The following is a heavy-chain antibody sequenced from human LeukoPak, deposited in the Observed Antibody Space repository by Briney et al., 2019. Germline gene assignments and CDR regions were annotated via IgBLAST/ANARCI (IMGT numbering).Heavy chain of an antibody. J-gene: IGHJ1*01. D-gene: IGHD3-22*01. Sequence: PGGSLRLSCAASGFTFSSYWMHWVRQAPGKGLVWVSRINSDGSSTSYADSVKGRFTISRDNAKNTLYLQMNSLRAEDTAVYYCARYDYYDSSGYKIAEYFQHWGQGTLVTVSP. CDR3: ARYDYYDSSGYKIAEYFQH. V-gene: IGHV3-74*01. CDR1: GFTFSSYW. CDR2: INSDGSST.